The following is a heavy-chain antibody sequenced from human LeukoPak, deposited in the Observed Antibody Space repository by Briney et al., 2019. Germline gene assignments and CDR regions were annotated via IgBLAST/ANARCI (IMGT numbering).Heavy chain of an antibody. CDR1: GFTFSSYG. CDR2: IYSGGST. D-gene: IGHD4-17*01. CDR3: ARGGPGDDYGDYFDY. V-gene: IGHV3-NL1*01. J-gene: IGHJ4*02. Sequence: PGGSLRLSCAASGFTFSSYGMHWVRQAPGKGLEWVSVIYSGGSTYYADSVKGRFTISRHNSKNTLYLQMNSLRAEDAAVYYCARGGPGDDYGDYFDYWGQGTLVTVSS.